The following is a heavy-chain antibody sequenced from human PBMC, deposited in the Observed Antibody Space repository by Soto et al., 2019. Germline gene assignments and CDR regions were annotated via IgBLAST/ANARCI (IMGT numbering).Heavy chain of an antibody. Sequence: PVGSLRLSCAASGFTFSDYYMSWIRQAPGKGLEWVSYISSSSSYTNYADSVRGRFTISRDNAKNSLYLQMNSLRAEDTAVYYCARVRGVTTGLGMDVWGRGTTVTVSS. J-gene: IGHJ6*02. CDR3: ARVRGVTTGLGMDV. CDR2: ISSSSSYT. V-gene: IGHV3-11*06. D-gene: IGHD4-17*01. CDR1: GFTFSDYY.